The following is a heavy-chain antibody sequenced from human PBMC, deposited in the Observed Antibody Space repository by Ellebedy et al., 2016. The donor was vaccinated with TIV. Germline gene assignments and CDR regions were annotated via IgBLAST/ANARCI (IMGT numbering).Heavy chain of an antibody. CDR3: AKSKTTYIVGADPFES. J-gene: IGHJ4*02. CDR2: ISFDGSEK. V-gene: IGHV3-30*18. D-gene: IGHD1-26*01. CDR1: GFTFSAFT. Sequence: GESLKISCAASGFTFSAFTMHWARQAPGKGLEWVALISFDGSEKYYVESVKGRFTISRDRSKNTLYLQLNSLTADDTAVYYCAKSKTTYIVGADPFESWGQGTLVTVSS.